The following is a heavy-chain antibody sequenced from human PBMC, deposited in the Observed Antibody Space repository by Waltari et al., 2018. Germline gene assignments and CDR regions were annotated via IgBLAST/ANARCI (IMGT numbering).Heavy chain of an antibody. Sequence: EVQLVESGGRLAQPGRSLRLSCITSGFNFGDYNMRWFRQAPGKGLEWVGLIRSEGFGGTIDYAASVKGRFTISRDDSKRIAYLQMNSLKTEDTGVYYCARDGPWEVVPFFDFWGQGIMVSVSS. CDR3: ARDGPWEVVPFFDF. D-gene: IGHD1-26*01. J-gene: IGHJ4*02. CDR1: GFNFGDYN. CDR2: IRSEGFGGTI. V-gene: IGHV3-49*03.